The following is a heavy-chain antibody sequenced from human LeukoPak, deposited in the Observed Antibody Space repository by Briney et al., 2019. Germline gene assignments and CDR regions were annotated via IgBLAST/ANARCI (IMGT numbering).Heavy chain of an antibody. D-gene: IGHD1-26*01. CDR3: TIWELPDY. J-gene: IGHJ4*02. CDR1: GFTFDDYG. Sequence: PGGSLRLSCAASGFTFDDYGMSSVRQAPGKGLEWVGRIKSKTDGGTTDYAAPVKGRFTISRDDSKNTLYLQMNSLKTEDTAVYYCTIWELPDYWGQGTLVTVSS. CDR2: IKSKTDGGTT. V-gene: IGHV3-15*01.